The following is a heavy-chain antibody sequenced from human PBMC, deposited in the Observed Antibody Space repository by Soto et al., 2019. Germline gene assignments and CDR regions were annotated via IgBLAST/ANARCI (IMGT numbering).Heavy chain of an antibody. CDR2: VNPSGGKT. CDR3: VRGGTIVGSATPFGY. Sequence: QVQLVQSGAEVQKPGASVKVSCKASGYTFTNYHIHWVRQAPGQGLEWMGVVNPSGGKTAYGQNFKGRVTMTRDTSTSTVYMELSSLRSDDTAMYYCVRGGTIVGSATPFGYWGQGTLVTVSS. D-gene: IGHD1-26*01. V-gene: IGHV1-46*03. J-gene: IGHJ4*02. CDR1: GYTFTNYH.